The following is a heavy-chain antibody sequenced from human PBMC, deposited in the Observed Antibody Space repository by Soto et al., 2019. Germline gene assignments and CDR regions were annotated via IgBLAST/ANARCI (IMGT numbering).Heavy chain of an antibody. CDR3: ARRAETNGWNGFGADKYYFDF. V-gene: IGHV1-8*01. Sequence: ASVKVSCKASGSTFTSYDIYWVRQATGQGLEWMGWMNPNTGNSGYAQKFQGRVTVTSDTSINTVHMELSSLRSEDTAVYYCARRAETNGWNGFGADKYYFDFWGQGTLVTVSS. CDR1: GSTFTSYD. D-gene: IGHD1-1*01. J-gene: IGHJ4*02. CDR2: MNPNTGNS.